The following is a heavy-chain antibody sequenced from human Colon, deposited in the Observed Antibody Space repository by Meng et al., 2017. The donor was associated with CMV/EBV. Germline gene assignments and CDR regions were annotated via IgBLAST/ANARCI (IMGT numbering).Heavy chain of an antibody. CDR1: GFTFSNYP. CDR2: NSYVGSKK. Sequence: GESLKISCAASGFTFSNYPMHWVRQAPGKGLEWVAVNSYVGSKKYYGDSVKGRFSISRDNSRNTLYLQMDSLGAEDTAVYYCARGMGVFRFPGDGIDIWGQGTTVTVSS. D-gene: IGHD3-3*01. V-gene: IGHV3-30-3*01. J-gene: IGHJ3*02. CDR3: ARGMGVFRFPGDGIDI.